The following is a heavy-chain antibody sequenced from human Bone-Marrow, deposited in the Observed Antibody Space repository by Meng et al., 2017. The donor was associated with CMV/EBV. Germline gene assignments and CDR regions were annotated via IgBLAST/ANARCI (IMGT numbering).Heavy chain of an antibody. CDR3: ARSKHREVRGNFDY. CDR2: IYPGDSDT. V-gene: IGHV5-51*01. CDR1: GYSFTSYW. J-gene: IGHJ4*02. Sequence: GESLKISCKGSGYSFTSYWIGWVRQMPGRGLEWMGIIYPGDSDTRYSPSFQGQVTLSADKSISTAYLQWSGLRASDTAMYYCARSKHREVRGNFDYWGQGTLVTVSS. D-gene: IGHD3-10*01.